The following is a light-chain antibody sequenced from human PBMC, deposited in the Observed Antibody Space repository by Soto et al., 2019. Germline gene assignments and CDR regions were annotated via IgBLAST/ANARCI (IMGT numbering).Light chain of an antibody. CDR2: EVS. V-gene: IGLV2-14*01. J-gene: IGLJ1*01. CDR3: SSHRSSSTLYV. CDR1: SSDVGGYNS. Sequence: QSVLTQPASVSGSPGQSITISCTGTSSDVGGYNSVSWYQQHPGKAPKLMIYEVSNRPSGVSDRFSGSKSGNTASLTISGLQAEDEADYYCSSHRSSSTLYVFGSGTKVTV.